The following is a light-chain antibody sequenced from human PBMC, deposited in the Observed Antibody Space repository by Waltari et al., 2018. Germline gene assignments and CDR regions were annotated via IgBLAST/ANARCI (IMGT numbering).Light chain of an antibody. CDR1: SGNIATNY. Sequence: FMLTQPHSVSESPGQTVTISCTRSSGNIATNYVQRYQQRPGSAPTKVIYEDNQRPTGVPDRFSGSIDSSSNSASLIISGLKAEDEADYYCQSFDSSHVVFGGGTKLTVL. CDR2: EDN. CDR3: QSFDSSHVV. J-gene: IGLJ2*01. V-gene: IGLV6-57*03.